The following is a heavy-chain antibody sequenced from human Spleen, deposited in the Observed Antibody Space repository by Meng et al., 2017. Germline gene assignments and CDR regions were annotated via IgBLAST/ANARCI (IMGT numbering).Heavy chain of an antibody. CDR3: AKNYRIEVVGKTNYYFGMDV. V-gene: IGHV1-46*01. D-gene: IGHD6-13*01. J-gene: IGHJ6*02. CDR1: GYTFSRYY. CDR2: INPSAGST. Sequence: ASVKVSCKACGYTFSRYYMHWVRQAPGQGLEWMGLINPSAGSTSYAQRFQGRVTVTRDTSTRTVYMELSSLRSEDTAVYYCAKNYRIEVVGKTNYYFGMDVWGQGTTVTVSS.